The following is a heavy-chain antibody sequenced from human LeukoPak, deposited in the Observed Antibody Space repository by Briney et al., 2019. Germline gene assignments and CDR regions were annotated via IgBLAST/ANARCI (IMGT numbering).Heavy chain of an antibody. V-gene: IGHV1-18*01. J-gene: IGHJ4*02. CDR2: ISAYNGNT. CDR1: GHSFTSYG. Sequence: GESLKISCKGSGHSFTSYGISWVRQAPGQGLEWMGWISAYNGNTNYAQKLQGRVTMTTDTSTSTAYMELRSLRSDDTAVYYCARVRSGWYLVDYWGQGTLVTVSS. CDR3: ARVRSGWYLVDY. D-gene: IGHD6-19*01.